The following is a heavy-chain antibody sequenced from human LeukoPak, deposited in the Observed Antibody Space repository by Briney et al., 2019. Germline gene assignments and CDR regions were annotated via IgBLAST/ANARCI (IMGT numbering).Heavy chain of an antibody. V-gene: IGHV3-21*01. Sequence: GGSLRLSCAASGFTFSSYSMIWVRPAPGKGLEWVSSISSSSSYIYYPDSVKGRFTISRDNAKNSLYLPMNSLRAEETAVYYCARDAGVAVAEQGYWGQGTLVTVSS. D-gene: IGHD6-19*01. CDR2: ISSSSSYI. J-gene: IGHJ4*02. CDR3: ARDAGVAVAEQGY. CDR1: GFTFSSYS.